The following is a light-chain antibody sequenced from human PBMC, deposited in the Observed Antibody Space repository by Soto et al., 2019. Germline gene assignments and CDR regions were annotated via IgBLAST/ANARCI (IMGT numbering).Light chain of an antibody. CDR1: SSNIGAGYD. CDR2: ANN. V-gene: IGLV1-40*01. Sequence: QSVLTQPPSVSGAPGQRVTISCTGSSSNIGAGYDVHWYQQLPGTAPKLLIYANNNRPSGVPGRFSGSKSGTPASLAITGLQAEDEADYYCQSYDSSQSGYVFGTGTKVTVL. J-gene: IGLJ1*01. CDR3: QSYDSSQSGYV.